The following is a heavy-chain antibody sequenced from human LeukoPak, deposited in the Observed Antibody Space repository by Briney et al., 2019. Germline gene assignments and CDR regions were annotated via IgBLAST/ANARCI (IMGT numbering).Heavy chain of an antibody. V-gene: IGHV1-69*01. CDR2: IIPIFGTA. Sequence: SVKVSCKASGGTFSSYAISWVRQAPGQGLEWMGGIIPIFGTANYAQKFQGRVTITADESTSTAYMELSSLRSEDTAVYYCARRQLPGVYYFDYWGQGTLVTVSS. J-gene: IGHJ4*02. D-gene: IGHD2-2*01. CDR1: GGTFSSYA. CDR3: ARRQLPGVYYFDY.